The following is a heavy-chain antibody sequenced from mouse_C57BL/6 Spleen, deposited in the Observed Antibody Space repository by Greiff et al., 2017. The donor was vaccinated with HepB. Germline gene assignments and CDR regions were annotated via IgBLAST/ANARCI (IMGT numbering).Heavy chain of an antibody. CDR3: ARHEEGADGSSLFDY. CDR1: GYTFTEYT. D-gene: IGHD1-1*01. Sequence: VQRVESGAELVKPGASVKLSCKASGYTFTEYTIHWVKQRSGQGLEWIGWFYPGSGSIKYNEKFKDKATLTADKSSSTVYMELSRLTSEDSAVYFCARHEEGADGSSLFDYWGQGTTLTVSS. CDR2: FYPGSGSI. V-gene: IGHV1-62-2*01. J-gene: IGHJ2*01.